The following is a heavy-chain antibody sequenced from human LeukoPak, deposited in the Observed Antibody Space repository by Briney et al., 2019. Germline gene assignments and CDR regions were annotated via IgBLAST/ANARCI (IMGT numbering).Heavy chain of an antibody. CDR3: ANQPPWFGELSY. J-gene: IGHJ4*02. CDR1: GFTFSSYA. V-gene: IGHV3-23*01. D-gene: IGHD3-10*01. CDR2: ISGSGGST. Sequence: PGGSLRLSYAASGFTFSSYAMSWVRQAPGKGLEWVSAISGSGGSTYYADSVKGRFTISRDNSKNTLYLQMNSLRAEDTAVYYCANQPPWFGELSYWGQGTLVTVSS.